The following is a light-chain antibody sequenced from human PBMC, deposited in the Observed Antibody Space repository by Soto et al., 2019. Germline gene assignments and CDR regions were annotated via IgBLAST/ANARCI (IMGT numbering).Light chain of an antibody. CDR2: AAS. Sequence: DIQMTQSPTSLSASVGDRVTITCRASQGIRNYVAWYQQIPGKAPKLLIYAASTLQSGVPSRFSGSGSGTDFTLTINGLPPEDVSTYSCPKYSSVPVFGPGTKVEIK. CDR1: QGIRNY. J-gene: IGKJ3*01. V-gene: IGKV1-27*01. CDR3: PKYSSVPV.